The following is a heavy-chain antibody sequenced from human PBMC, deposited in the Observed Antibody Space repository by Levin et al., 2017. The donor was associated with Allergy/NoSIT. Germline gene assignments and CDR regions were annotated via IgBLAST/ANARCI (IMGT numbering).Heavy chain of an antibody. V-gene: IGHV4-59*01. CDR3: ARQYSSGGYNYYGMDV. Sequence: PGGSLRLSCTVSGGSISSYYWSWIRQPPGKGLEWIGYIYYSGSTNYNPSLKSRVTISVDTSKNQFSLKLSSVTAADTAVYYCARQYSSGGYNYYGMDVWGQGTTVTVSS. CDR2: IYYSGST. D-gene: IGHD6-19*01. J-gene: IGHJ6*02. CDR1: GGSISSYY.